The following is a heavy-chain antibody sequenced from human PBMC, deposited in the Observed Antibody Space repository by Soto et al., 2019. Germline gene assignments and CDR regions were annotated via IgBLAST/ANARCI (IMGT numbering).Heavy chain of an antibody. CDR1: GFTFDDYT. Sequence: GGSLRLSCAASGFTFDDYTMHWVRQAPGKGLEWVSLISWDGGSTYYADSVKGRFTISRDNSKNSLYLQMNSLRTEDTALYYCAKDSGGVAGIGYWGQGTLVTVSS. CDR3: AKDSGGVAGIGY. D-gene: IGHD6-19*01. CDR2: ISWDGGST. J-gene: IGHJ4*02. V-gene: IGHV3-43*01.